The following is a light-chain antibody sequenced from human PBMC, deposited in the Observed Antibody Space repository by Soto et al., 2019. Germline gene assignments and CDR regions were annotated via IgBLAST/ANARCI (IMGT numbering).Light chain of an antibody. V-gene: IGKV3-20*01. CDR1: QSVSSSY. CDR3: HQYGNGAYT. J-gene: IGKJ2*01. Sequence: EVVLTQSPGTLSLSPGERATLSCRASQSVSSSYLAWYQQKPGQAPRLLIHAASTRAVGIPVRFSGGGSGTDFTLAISRLAPEDFAVYYCHQYGNGAYTFGQGAKVDNK. CDR2: AAS.